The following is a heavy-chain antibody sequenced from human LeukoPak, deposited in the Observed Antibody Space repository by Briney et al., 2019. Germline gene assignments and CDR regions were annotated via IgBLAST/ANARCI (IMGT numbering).Heavy chain of an antibody. D-gene: IGHD1-26*01. V-gene: IGHV4-4*09. J-gene: IGHJ4*02. CDR1: GASISSYS. CDR2: IYTSGST. CDR3: ARGGGFGSPPGF. Sequence: SETLSLTCTVSGASISSYSCSWIRQPPGKGLEWIGYIYTSGSTYYNPSLTSRVTISIDTSNHQFSLNLSSVTAADTAGYYCARGGGFGSPPGFWGQGTLVTVS.